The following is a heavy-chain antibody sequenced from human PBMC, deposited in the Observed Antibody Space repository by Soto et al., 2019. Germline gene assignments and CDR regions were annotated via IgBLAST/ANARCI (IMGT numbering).Heavy chain of an antibody. CDR2: IYYSGST. V-gene: IGHV4-39*01. Sequence: QLQLRESGPGLAKPSETLSLICTVSGGSISSTSYYWGWIRQPPGKGLEWIGNIYYSGSTSYNSSRKSRVTISVDASKNQFSLKLSSVTAADTALYYCARLTVSRGFAYWGQGTLVSVSS. CDR1: GGSISSTSYY. D-gene: IGHD4-17*01. J-gene: IGHJ4*02. CDR3: ARLTVSRGFAY.